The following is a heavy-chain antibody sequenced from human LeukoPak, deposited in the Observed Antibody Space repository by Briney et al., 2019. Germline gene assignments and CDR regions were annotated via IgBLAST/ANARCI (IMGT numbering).Heavy chain of an antibody. J-gene: IGHJ4*02. CDR3: AGRASYYFDY. V-gene: IGHV3-48*01. CDR1: GFTFSSYS. D-gene: IGHD1-26*01. CDR2: ISSSSSTI. Sequence: PGGSLRLSCAASGFTFSSYSMNWVRQAPGKGLEWVSYISSSSSTIYYADSVKGRFTISRDNAKNSLYLQMNSLRAEDTAAYYCAGRASYYFDYWGQGTLVAVSS.